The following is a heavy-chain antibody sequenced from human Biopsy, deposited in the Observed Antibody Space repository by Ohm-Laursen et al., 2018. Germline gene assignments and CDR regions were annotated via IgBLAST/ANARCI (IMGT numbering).Heavy chain of an antibody. D-gene: IGHD1-26*01. CDR3: ARLNSGTYDASDL. V-gene: IGHV3-48*03. J-gene: IGHJ3*01. CDR2: IYGGGSPV. Sequence: GSLRLSCAASGFAFNLYEMNWVRQAPGKGMEWISYIYGGGSPVSYADSVKGRFTISRDNAQNSLYLHMNSLRAEDTAFYYCARLNSGTYDASDLWGQGTMVIVSS. CDR1: GFAFNLYE.